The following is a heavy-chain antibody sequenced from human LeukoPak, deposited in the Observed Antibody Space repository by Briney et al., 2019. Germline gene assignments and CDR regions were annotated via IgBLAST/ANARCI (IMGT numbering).Heavy chain of an antibody. Sequence: SQTLSLTCAVSGGSISSGGYSWSWIRQPPGKGLEWIGYIYHSGSTYYNPSLKSRVTISVDRSKNQFSLKLSSVTAADTAVYYCARNYYYGSGSLFDCWGQGTLVTVSS. J-gene: IGHJ4*02. CDR2: IYHSGST. V-gene: IGHV4-30-2*01. D-gene: IGHD3-10*01. CDR1: GGSISSGGYS. CDR3: ARNYYYGSGSLFDC.